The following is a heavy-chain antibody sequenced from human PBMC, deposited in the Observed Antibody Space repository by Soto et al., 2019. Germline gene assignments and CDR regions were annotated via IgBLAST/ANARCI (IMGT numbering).Heavy chain of an antibody. V-gene: IGHV1-2*04. CDR2: INPNSGGT. CDR3: AVGGETYYYDSSGYYFDY. Sequence: ASVKVSCKASGYTFTGYYMHWVRQAPGQGLEWMGWINPNSGGTNYAQKFQGWVTMTRDTSISTAYMELSRLRSDDTAVYYCAVGGETYYYDSSGYYFDYWGQGTLVTVSS. CDR1: GYTFTGYY. J-gene: IGHJ4*02. D-gene: IGHD3-22*01.